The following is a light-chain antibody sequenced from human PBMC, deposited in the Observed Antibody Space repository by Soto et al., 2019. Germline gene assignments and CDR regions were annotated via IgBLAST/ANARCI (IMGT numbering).Light chain of an antibody. CDR3: QQSYSTPWT. V-gene: IGKV1-39*01. CDR2: AAS. CDR1: QSISSY. Sequence: DIQMTQSPSSLSASVGDRVTITCRASQSISSYLNWYQQKPGKAPKLLIYAASNLQSGVPSRLSASGSGTDFTLTISSLQPEDFATYYCQQSYSTPWTFGQGTKVEIK. J-gene: IGKJ1*01.